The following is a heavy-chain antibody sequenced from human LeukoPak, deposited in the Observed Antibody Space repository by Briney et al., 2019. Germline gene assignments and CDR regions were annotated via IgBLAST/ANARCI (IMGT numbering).Heavy chain of an antibody. J-gene: IGHJ4*02. Sequence: GRSLRLSCAASGFTFDDYAMHWVRQAPGKGLEWVSGISWNSGSIGYADSVKGRFTISRDNAKNSLYLQMNSLRAEDTAVYYCAKAPSTHYYGSGSYYKDWGQGTLVTVSS. V-gene: IGHV3-9*01. D-gene: IGHD3-10*01. CDR1: GFTFDDYA. CDR3: AKAPSTHYYGSGSYYKD. CDR2: ISWNSGSI.